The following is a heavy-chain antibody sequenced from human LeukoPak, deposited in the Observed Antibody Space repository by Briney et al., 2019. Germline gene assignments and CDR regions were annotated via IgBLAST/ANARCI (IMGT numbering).Heavy chain of an antibody. CDR3: TRDRGTYNWLDP. J-gene: IGHJ5*02. D-gene: IGHD1-26*01. CDR2: IDRPAKSYAT. V-gene: IGHV3-73*01. Sequence: GGTLRLSCAASGFTLSDSAIHWVRQASGKGLEWVGLIDRPAKSYATAYGASVGGRFTISRDDSKNTAYLQMDSLKTEDTALYYCTRDRGTYNWLDPWGQGTLVTVSS. CDR1: GFTLSDSA.